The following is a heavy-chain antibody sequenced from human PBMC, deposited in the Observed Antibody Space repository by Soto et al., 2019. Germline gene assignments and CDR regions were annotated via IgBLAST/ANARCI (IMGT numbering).Heavy chain of an antibody. CDR3: ARFHCGGDCYSEGP. CDR2: ISAYNGNT. V-gene: IGHV1-18*01. Sequence: ASVKVSCKASGYTFTSYGIGWVRQAPGQGLEWMGWISAYNGNTNYAQKLQGRVTMTTDTSTSTAYMELRSLRSDDTAVYYCARFHCGGDCYSEGPWGQGTLVTVSS. CDR1: GYTFTSYG. J-gene: IGHJ5*02. D-gene: IGHD2-21*02.